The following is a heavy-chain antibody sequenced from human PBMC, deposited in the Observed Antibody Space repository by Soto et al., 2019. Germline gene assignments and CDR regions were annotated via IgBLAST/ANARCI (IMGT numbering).Heavy chain of an antibody. Sequence: ASVKVSCKASGYTFTGHYIHWVRQAPEQGPEWMGEIGPESGATRYAQRFQGRVTMTRDMSITTVYMELNNLSPDETPVHYCGRPRTGQIVVFYWGQGTPVTVSS. D-gene: IGHD7-27*01. CDR2: IGPESGAT. CDR3: GRPRTGQIVVFY. V-gene: IGHV1-2*02. J-gene: IGHJ4*02. CDR1: GYTFTGHY.